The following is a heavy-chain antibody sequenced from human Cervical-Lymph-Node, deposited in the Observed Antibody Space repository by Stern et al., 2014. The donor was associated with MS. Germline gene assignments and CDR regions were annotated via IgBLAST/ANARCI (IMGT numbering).Heavy chain of an antibody. CDR3: ARMMGSGYRHYFDY. J-gene: IGHJ4*02. V-gene: IGHV2-70*04. D-gene: IGHD3-3*01. CDR1: GFSLVTSGAR. Sequence: QVTLKESGPALVKPTQTLTLTCTFSGFSLVTSGARVSWIRQPPGKALEWLARIDWNDKTFYNTSLMTRLTISKDTSKNQVVLTMTNVDPVDTATYYCARMMGSGYRHYFDYWGQGTPVTVS. CDR2: IDWNDKT.